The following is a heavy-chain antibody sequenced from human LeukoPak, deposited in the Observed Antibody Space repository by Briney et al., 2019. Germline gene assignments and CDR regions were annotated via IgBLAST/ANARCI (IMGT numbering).Heavy chain of an antibody. V-gene: IGHV3-30*04. CDR2: ISSDGSNK. D-gene: IGHD6-19*01. CDR3: ARTDTSGWSRPLDC. Sequence: PGGSLRLSCAASGFTFSRYALHWVRQAPGKGLEWVAVISSDGSNKCYAGSVEGRFTISRDNYNNTLLLQMNSLRAEDSAVFYCARTDTSGWSRPLDCWGQGTLVTVSS. J-gene: IGHJ4*02. CDR1: GFTFSRYA.